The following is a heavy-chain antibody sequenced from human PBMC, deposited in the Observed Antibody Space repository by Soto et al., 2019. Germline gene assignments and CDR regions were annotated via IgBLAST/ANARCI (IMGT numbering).Heavy chain of an antibody. CDR3: ARVGYYASGTSDY. CDR2: IYYSGSA. V-gene: IGHV4-31*03. Sequence: QVQLQESGPGLVTPSQTLSLTCTVSGVSISSGDYYWSWIRQDPGKGLEWIGYIYYSGSAYYNPSLASRVTLSVDTSENHFSLKLSSVTAADTAVYYCARVGYYASGTSDYWGQGTLVTVSS. D-gene: IGHD3-10*01. CDR1: GVSISSGDYY. J-gene: IGHJ4*02.